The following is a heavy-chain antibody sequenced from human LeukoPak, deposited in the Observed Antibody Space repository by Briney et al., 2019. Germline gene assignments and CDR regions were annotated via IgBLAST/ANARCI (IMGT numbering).Heavy chain of an antibody. CDR1: GFTFSTYA. CDR3: AELGITMIGGV. Sequence: PGGSLRLSCAASGFTFSTYAMSWVRQAPGEGLEWVSSITGSGDGTSAADSVKGRFTISRDNAKNSLYLQMNSLRAEDTAVYYCAELGITMIGGVWGKGTTVTISS. V-gene: IGHV3-23*01. J-gene: IGHJ6*04. CDR2: ITGSGDGT. D-gene: IGHD3-10*02.